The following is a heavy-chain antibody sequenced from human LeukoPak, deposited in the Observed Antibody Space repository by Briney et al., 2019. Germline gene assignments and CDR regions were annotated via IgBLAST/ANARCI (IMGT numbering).Heavy chain of an antibody. Sequence: SQTLSLTCAISGDSVSSNSAAWNWIRQSPSRGLEWLGRTYYRSKWYNDYAVSVKSRITINPDTSKNQFSLKLSSVTAADTAVYYCARHRRDGYNFYFDYWGQGTLVTVSS. CDR3: ARHRRDGYNFYFDY. D-gene: IGHD5-24*01. V-gene: IGHV6-1*01. J-gene: IGHJ4*02. CDR1: GDSVSSNSAA. CDR2: TYYRSKWYN.